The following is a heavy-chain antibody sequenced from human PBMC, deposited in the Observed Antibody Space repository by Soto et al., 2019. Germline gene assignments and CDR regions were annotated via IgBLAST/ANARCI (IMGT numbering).Heavy chain of an antibody. Sequence: GGSLRLSCAPSGFTFSSYGIHWVRQAPGKGLEWVAVIWYDGSKKYYAESVKGRFTISRDNSKNTVDLQMNSLGAEDTAVYYCARDPVKVGAIWYFDSWGQGTLVTVSS. D-gene: IGHD1-26*01. J-gene: IGHJ4*02. V-gene: IGHV3-33*01. CDR1: GFTFSSYG. CDR3: ARDPVKVGAIWYFDS. CDR2: IWYDGSKK.